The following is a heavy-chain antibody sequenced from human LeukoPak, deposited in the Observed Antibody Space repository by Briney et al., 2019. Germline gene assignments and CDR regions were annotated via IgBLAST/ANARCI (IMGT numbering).Heavy chain of an antibody. CDR1: GFSLSTSGMS. CDR2: IDWDDDK. Sequence: ESGPALVKPTQTLTLTCTFSGFSLSTSGMSVNWIRQPPGKALEWLSGIDWDDDKYYSTALKNRLTLSKDTSKNQVVLTLTNMAPVDTATYYCARIRYYYDSSGYSSTYYFDYWGQGTLVTVSS. J-gene: IGHJ4*02. CDR3: ARIRYYYDSSGYSSTYYFDY. V-gene: IGHV2-70*11. D-gene: IGHD3-22*01.